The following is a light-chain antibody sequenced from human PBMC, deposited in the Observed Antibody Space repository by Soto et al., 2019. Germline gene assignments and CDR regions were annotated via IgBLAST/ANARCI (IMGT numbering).Light chain of an antibody. CDR1: RSNIGSNT. Sequence: SVLTQPPSASGTPRQRGPISCSGSRSNIGSNTVNLYQQLPGTAPKLLIYSNNQRPSGVPDRFSGSKSGTSASLAISGLQSEDEADYYCAAWDDSLNGYVFGTGTKVTVL. J-gene: IGLJ1*01. CDR3: AAWDDSLNGYV. CDR2: SNN. V-gene: IGLV1-44*01.